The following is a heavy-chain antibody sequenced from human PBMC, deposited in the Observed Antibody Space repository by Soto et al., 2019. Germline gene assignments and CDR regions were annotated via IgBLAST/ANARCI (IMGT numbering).Heavy chain of an antibody. CDR3: ARTRQYSSSSRGFIYYYYGMDV. J-gene: IGHJ6*02. CDR1: GYTFPSYA. D-gene: IGHD6-6*01. CDR2: INAGNGNT. Sequence: ASVKVSCKASGYTFPSYAMHWVRQAPGQRLEWMGWINAGNGNTKYSQKFQGRVTITRDTSASTAYMELSSLRSEDTAVYYCARTRQYSSSSRGFIYYYYGMDVWGQGTTVTVPS. V-gene: IGHV1-3*01.